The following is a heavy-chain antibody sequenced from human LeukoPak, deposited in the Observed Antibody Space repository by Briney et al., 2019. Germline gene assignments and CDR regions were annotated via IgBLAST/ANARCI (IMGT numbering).Heavy chain of an antibody. CDR1: GFTFDDYG. D-gene: IGHD3-10*01. CDR2: INWNGDST. V-gene: IGHV3-20*04. Sequence: GGSLRLSCAASGFTFDDYGMSWVRQAPGKGLEWVSGINWNGDSTGYADSVKGRFTISRDNAKNSLYLQMNSLRAEDTALYYCARDKHTMVRGVTPFDYWGQGTLVTVFS. CDR3: ARDKHTMVRGVTPFDY. J-gene: IGHJ4*02.